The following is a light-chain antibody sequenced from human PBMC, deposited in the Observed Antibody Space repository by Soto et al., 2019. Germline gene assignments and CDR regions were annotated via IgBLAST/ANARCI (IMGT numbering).Light chain of an antibody. V-gene: IGLV2-23*01. Sequence: QSALTQPASVSGSPGQSITISCTGTSSDVGSYNLVSWYQQHPGKAPKLMIYEGSKRPSGVSNRFSGSKSGNTASLTISGLLAEDEADYYCCSYAGSSTLGVFGGGTKLTVL. CDR1: SSDVGSYNL. CDR3: CSYAGSSTLGV. J-gene: IGLJ2*01. CDR2: EGS.